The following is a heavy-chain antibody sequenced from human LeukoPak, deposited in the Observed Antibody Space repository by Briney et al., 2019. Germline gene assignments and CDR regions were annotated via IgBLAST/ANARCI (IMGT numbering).Heavy chain of an antibody. CDR1: GFTVSSNY. CDR2: IYSGGST. Sequence: GGSLRLSCAASGFTVSSNYMNWVRQAPGKGLEWVSVIYSGGSTYSADSVRGRFTISRDNSKNTLYLQMNSLRAEDTAVYYCAKDVDPFDPWGQGTLVTVSS. V-gene: IGHV3-53*01. D-gene: IGHD2-15*01. CDR3: AKDVDPFDP. J-gene: IGHJ5*02.